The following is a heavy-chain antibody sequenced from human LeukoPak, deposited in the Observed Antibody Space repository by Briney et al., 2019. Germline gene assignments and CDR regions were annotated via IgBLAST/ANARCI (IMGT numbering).Heavy chain of an antibody. CDR2: IIPIFGTA. V-gene: IGHV1-69*13. D-gene: IGHD6-19*01. J-gene: IGHJ4*02. CDR3: ARVERALAVAGYFDY. Sequence: SVKVSCKASGGTFSSYAISWVRQAPGQGLEWMGGIIPIFGTANYAQKFQGRVTITADESTSTAHMELSSLRSEDTAVYYCARVERALAVAGYFDYWGQGTLVTVSS. CDR1: GGTFSSYA.